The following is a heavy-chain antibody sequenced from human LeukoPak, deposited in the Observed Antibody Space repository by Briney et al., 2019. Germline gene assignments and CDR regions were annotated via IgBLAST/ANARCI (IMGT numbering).Heavy chain of an antibody. CDR3: ARALGRYCSSTSCYLFDY. Sequence: GGSLRLSCAASGFTFSSYGMHWVRQAPGKGLEWVAFIRYDGSNKYYADSVKGRFTISRDNSKNTLYLQMNSLRAEDTAVYYCARALGRYCSSTSCYLFDYWGQGTLVTVSS. D-gene: IGHD2-2*01. J-gene: IGHJ4*02. V-gene: IGHV3-30*02. CDR2: IRYDGSNK. CDR1: GFTFSSYG.